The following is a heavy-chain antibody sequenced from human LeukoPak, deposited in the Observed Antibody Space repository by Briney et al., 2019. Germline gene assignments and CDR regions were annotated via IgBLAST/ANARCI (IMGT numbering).Heavy chain of an antibody. D-gene: IGHD2-2*01. V-gene: IGHV3-64D*09. CDR2: INDNGGRT. CDR3: VKDRYCSSTSCYAPFDY. Sequence: GGSLRLSCSASGFTFSRYAMHWVRQAPGKGLEYVSGINDNGGRTHYGDSVKGRFSISRDNSKNTLYLLLSSLRAEDTAVYYCVKDRYCSSTSCYAPFDYWGQGTLVTVSS. J-gene: IGHJ4*02. CDR1: GFTFSRYA.